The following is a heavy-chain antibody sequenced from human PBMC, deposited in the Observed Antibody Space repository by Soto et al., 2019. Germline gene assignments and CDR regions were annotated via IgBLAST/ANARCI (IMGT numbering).Heavy chain of an antibody. CDR2: IYDSGAT. J-gene: IGHJ5*02. CDR1: GGSINSGGYY. Sequence: SETLYLTCTVSGGSINSGGYYWSWIRQHPGKGLEYIGYIYDSGATYYNPSLKSRVTILIDTSKNQFSLQLSSVTAADTAVYFCARDLARSCSGGSCWIDPWGPGTLVTVSS. CDR3: ARDLARSCSGGSCWIDP. V-gene: IGHV4-31*03. D-gene: IGHD2-15*01.